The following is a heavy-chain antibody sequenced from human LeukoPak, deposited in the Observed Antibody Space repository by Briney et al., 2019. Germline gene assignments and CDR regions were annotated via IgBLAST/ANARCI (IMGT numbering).Heavy chain of an antibody. Sequence: SETLSLTCAVYGGSFSGYYWSWIRQPPGKGLEWIGEINHSGSTNYNPSLKSRVTISVDTSKNQFSLKLSSVTAADTAVYYCAXVPRRGVWGLTNYYFDYWGQGTLVTVSS. J-gene: IGHJ4*02. CDR1: GGSFSGYY. D-gene: IGHD3-16*01. V-gene: IGHV4-34*01. CDR3: AXVPRRGVWGLTNYYFDY. CDR2: INHSGST.